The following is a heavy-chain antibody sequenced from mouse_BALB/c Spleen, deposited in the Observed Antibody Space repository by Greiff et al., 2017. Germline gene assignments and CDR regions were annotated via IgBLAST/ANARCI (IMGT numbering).Heavy chain of an antibody. CDR1: GYSITSDYA. CDR2: ISYSGST. CDR3: AREGPYDYNFAY. V-gene: IGHV3-2*02. J-gene: IGHJ3*01. D-gene: IGHD2-4*01. Sequence: EVQLQQSGPGLVKPSQSLSLTCTVTGYSITSDYAWNWIRQFPGNKLEWMGYISYSGSTSYNPSLKSRISITRDTSKNQFFLQLNSVTTEDTATYYCAREGPYDYNFAYWGQGTLVTVSA.